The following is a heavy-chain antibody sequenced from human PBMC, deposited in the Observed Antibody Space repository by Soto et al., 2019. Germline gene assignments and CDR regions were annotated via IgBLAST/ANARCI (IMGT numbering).Heavy chain of an antibody. CDR1: GYTFSRYN. V-gene: IGHV1-46*01. J-gene: IGHJ4*02. D-gene: IGHD3-22*01. Sequence: VQLLQSGAEVKKPGASVQISCLPSGYTFSRYNIHWVRQAPGQGPEWMGMINRSDGTTSYAQKFQNRVSWTRDTTTDSVDPKLTRLRSEETPVSDLAPYIQPNPSSSYATAYWGQGTLVTVSS. CDR2: INRSDGTT. CDR3: APYIQPNPSSSYATAY.